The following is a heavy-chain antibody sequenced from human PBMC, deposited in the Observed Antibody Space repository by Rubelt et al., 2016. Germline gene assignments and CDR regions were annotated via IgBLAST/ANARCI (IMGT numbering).Heavy chain of an antibody. CDR3: ATLERSGYDLDY. D-gene: IGHD5-12*01. J-gene: IGHJ4*02. Sequence: QVQVVQSGAEVKKPGASVKVSCKTSGYSFTSYHMHWVRQAPGQRLEWMGWINAGNGNTKYYQKFQGRVTFTRDTSASTVYMELSTLRSEDTAVYYCATLERSGYDLDYWGQGTLVTVSS. V-gene: IGHV1-3*01. CDR1: GYSFTSYH. CDR2: INAGNGNT.